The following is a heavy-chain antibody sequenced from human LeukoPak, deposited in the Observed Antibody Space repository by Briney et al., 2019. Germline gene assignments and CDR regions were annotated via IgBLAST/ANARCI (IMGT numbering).Heavy chain of an antibody. CDR2: IYSGGST. Sequence: GXSLRXXCAASGFTVSSNYMSWVRQAPGKGLEWVSVIYSGGSTYYADSVKGRFTISRDNSKNTLYLPMKSLRAEGRAGYYCGRQXQGGSGSYNFDYWGQGTLVTVSS. D-gene: IGHD3-10*01. J-gene: IGHJ4*02. CDR1: GFTVSSNY. CDR3: GRQXQGGSGSYNFDY. V-gene: IGHV3-53*01.